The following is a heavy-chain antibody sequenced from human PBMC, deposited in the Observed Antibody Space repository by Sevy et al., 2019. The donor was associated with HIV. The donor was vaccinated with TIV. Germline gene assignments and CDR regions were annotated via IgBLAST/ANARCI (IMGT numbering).Heavy chain of an antibody. J-gene: IGHJ4*02. CDR3: AKDRVSGTYYTGDFDY. CDR2: ISLSGGDT. V-gene: IGHV3-23*01. Sequence: GGSLTLSCAASGFTFSTYAMTWVRQAPGKGLEWVSVISLSGGDTYYANSVKGRFTISRDNSKNTLYLQMNSLTAEDTAVYYCAKDRVSGTYYTGDFDYWGQGTLVTVSS. D-gene: IGHD3-10*01. CDR1: GFTFSTYA.